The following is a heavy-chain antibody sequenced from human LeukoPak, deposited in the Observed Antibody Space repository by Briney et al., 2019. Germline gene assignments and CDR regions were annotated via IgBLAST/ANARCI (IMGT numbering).Heavy chain of an antibody. V-gene: IGHV3-30*02. D-gene: IGHD3-9*01. CDR1: GFTFSSYG. Sequence: GGPLRLSCAASGFTFSSYGMHWVRQAPGKGLEWVAFIRYGGSNKYYADSVKGRFTISRDNSKNTLYLQMNSLRAEDTAVYYCARERRYFDWLLPSAYMDVWGKGTTVTISS. CDR3: ARERRYFDWLLPSAYMDV. J-gene: IGHJ6*03. CDR2: IRYGGSNK.